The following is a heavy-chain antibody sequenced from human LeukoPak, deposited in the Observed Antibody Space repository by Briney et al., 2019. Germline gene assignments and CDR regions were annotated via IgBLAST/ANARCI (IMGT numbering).Heavy chain of an antibody. CDR3: ARSFDWLLGDYYMDV. CDR2: ISSNGGST. J-gene: IGHJ6*03. CDR1: GFTFSSYA. Sequence: PGGSLRLSCAASGFTFSSYAMHWVRQAPGKGLEYVSAISSNGGSTYYANSVKGRFTISRDNSKNTLYLQMGSLRAEDMAVYYCARSFDWLLGDYYMDVWGKGTTVTVSS. V-gene: IGHV3-64*01. D-gene: IGHD3-9*01.